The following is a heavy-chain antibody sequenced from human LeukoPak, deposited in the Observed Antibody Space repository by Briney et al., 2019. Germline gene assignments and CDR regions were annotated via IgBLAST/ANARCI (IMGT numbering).Heavy chain of an antibody. CDR2: ISGSGGST. CDR3: AKDAIFGVVLYDY. CDR1: GFTFSNAW. Sequence: PGGSLRLSCAASGFTFSNAWMSWVRQAPGKGLEWVSAISGSGGSTYYADSVKGRFTISRDNSKNTLYLQMNSLRAEDTAVYYCAKDAIFGVVLYDYWGQGTLVTVSS. D-gene: IGHD3-3*01. J-gene: IGHJ4*02. V-gene: IGHV3-23*01.